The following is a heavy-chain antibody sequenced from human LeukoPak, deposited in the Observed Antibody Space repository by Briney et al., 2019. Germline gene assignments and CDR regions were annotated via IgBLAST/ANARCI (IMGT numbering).Heavy chain of an antibody. V-gene: IGHV4-61*02. CDR2: IYTSGST. CDR3: ARIPYYYYYMDV. J-gene: IGHJ6*03. Sequence: SQTLTLTCTVSGGTFSSGSKHWSWIPQPAGTAPAWIGRIYTSGSTNYNPSRKSRVTLSLDTSKNQFSLKLSSVTAADTAVYYCARIPYYYYYMDVWGKGTTVTVSS. CDR1: GGTFSSGSKH.